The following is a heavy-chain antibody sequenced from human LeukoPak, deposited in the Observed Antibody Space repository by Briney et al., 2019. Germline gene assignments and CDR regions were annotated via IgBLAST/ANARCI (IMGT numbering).Heavy chain of an antibody. Sequence: SETLSLTCAVSGGSISSYYWSWIRQPPGKGLEWIGYIYYSGGTNYNPSLKSRVTISVDTSKNQFSLKLSSVTAADTAVYYCARLVYYGSGRYYYFDYWGQGTLVTVSS. D-gene: IGHD3-10*01. CDR2: IYYSGGT. J-gene: IGHJ4*02. CDR1: GGSISSYY. V-gene: IGHV4-59*01. CDR3: ARLVYYGSGRYYYFDY.